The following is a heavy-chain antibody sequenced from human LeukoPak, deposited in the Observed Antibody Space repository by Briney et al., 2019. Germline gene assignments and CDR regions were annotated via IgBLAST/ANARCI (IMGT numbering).Heavy chain of an antibody. CDR2: ITGNGGTT. V-gene: IGHV3-23*01. Sequence: GGSLRLSCAASGFTFSNYGMNWVRQAPGKGLEWVSGITGNGGTTYYADSVKGRFTISRDNSKNTVYLQMNSLRAEDTAVYYCAKHGANYYYYYMDVWGKGTTVTVSS. D-gene: IGHD4/OR15-4a*01. CDR1: GFTFSNYG. J-gene: IGHJ6*03. CDR3: AKHGANYYYYYMDV.